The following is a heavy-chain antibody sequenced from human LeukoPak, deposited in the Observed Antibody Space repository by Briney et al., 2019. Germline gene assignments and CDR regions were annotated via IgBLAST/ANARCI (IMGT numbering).Heavy chain of an antibody. CDR3: ARRSWYNWFDR. D-gene: IGHD6-13*01. CDR1: GGSISGGSYY. J-gene: IGHJ5*02. Sequence: SETLSLTCTVSGGSISGGSYYWSWIRQSPGKGLEWIGYIYYSGSTNYNPSLKSRVTISVDTSKNQFSLKVSSVTAADTAVYYCARRSWYNWFDRWGQGTLVTVSS. CDR2: IYYSGST. V-gene: IGHV4-61*01.